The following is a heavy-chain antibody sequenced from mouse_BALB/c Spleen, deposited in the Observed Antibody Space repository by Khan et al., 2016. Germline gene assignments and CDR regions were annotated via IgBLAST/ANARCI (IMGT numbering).Heavy chain of an antibody. Sequence: VQLQQSDPDLVKPGASVKISCKASGYSFTAYYMYWVKQRNGKRLEWIGRINPNNGATTFNQKFQGKAVLHVDNSSATAYSELRSLASEDSAVYDCARDDYVNWGQGTTLTVSS. V-gene: IGHV1-20*02. CDR3: ARDDYVN. CDR2: INPNNGAT. D-gene: IGHD2-4*01. CDR1: GYSFTAYY. J-gene: IGHJ2*01.